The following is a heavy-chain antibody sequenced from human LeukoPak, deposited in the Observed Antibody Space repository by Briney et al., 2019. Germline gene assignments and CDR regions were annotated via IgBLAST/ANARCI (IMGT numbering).Heavy chain of an antibody. J-gene: IGHJ6*02. Sequence: GGSLRLSCAASGFTFSSYSMNWVRQAPGKGLEWVSSISSSSSYIYYADSVKGRFTISRDNAKNSLYLQMNSLRAEDTAVYYCARDAGITMMVVVISSYYYGMDVWGQGTTVTVSS. CDR1: GFTFSSYS. D-gene: IGHD3-22*01. CDR3: ARDAGITMMVVVISSYYYGMDV. CDR2: ISSSSSYI. V-gene: IGHV3-21*01.